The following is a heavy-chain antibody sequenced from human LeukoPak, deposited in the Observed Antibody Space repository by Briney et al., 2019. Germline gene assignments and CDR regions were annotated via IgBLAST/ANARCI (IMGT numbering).Heavy chain of an antibody. CDR3: ARDLSDSSDDY. J-gene: IGHJ4*02. CDR2: IIPILGIA. V-gene: IGHV1-69*04. CDR1: GGTFSSYA. D-gene: IGHD6-19*01. Sequence: VASVKVSCKASGGTFSSYAISWVRQAPGQGLEWMGRIIPILGIANYAQKFQGRVTITADKSTSTAYMELSSLRSEDTAVYYCARDLSDSSDDYWGQGTLVTVSS.